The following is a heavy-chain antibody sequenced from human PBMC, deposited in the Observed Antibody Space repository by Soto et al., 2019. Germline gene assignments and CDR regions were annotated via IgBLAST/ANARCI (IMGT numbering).Heavy chain of an antibody. Sequence: QVQLVESGGGVVQPGRSLRLSCAASGFSFSSYDMYWVRQAPGKGLEWVALISDDGNNKYNADSVKGRFTISRDNSKNTLYLQMNSLRAEETAVYYCALLSHWGQGTLVTVSS. V-gene: IGHV3-30-3*01. CDR2: ISDDGNNK. J-gene: IGHJ4*02. CDR1: GFSFSSYD. D-gene: IGHD2-21*01. CDR3: ALLSH.